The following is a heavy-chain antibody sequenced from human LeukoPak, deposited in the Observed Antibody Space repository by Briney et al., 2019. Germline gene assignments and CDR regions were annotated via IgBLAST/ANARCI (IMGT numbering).Heavy chain of an antibody. J-gene: IGHJ4*02. D-gene: IGHD3-16*01. CDR2: IKTKSDGGTA. CDR3: ARGDDESLDH. Sequence: GESRRLSCAASGITFSHAWLSWVRQGPGKGLEWVGRIKTKSDGGTADYAAPVKGRFTISSDNAKNTLSLHMNSLRAEDMGVYYCARGDDESLDHWGQGTLDSVSS. CDR1: GITFSHAW. V-gene: IGHV3-15*05.